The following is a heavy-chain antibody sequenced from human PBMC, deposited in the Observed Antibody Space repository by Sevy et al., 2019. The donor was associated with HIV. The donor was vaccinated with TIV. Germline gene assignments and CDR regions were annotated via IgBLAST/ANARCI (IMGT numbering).Heavy chain of an antibody. V-gene: IGHV3-7*01. Sequence: GGSLRLSCAASGFTFSSYWMSWVRQAPGKGLEWVANIKQDGSEKYYVDSVKGRFTISRDNAMNSLYLQMNSLRAEDTAVYYCARDKGNYYPDAFDIWGQGTMVTVSS. CDR2: IKQDGSEK. D-gene: IGHD3-22*01. CDR1: GFTFSSYW. J-gene: IGHJ3*02. CDR3: ARDKGNYYPDAFDI.